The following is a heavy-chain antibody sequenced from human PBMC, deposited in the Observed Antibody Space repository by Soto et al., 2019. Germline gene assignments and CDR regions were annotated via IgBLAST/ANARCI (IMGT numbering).Heavy chain of an antibody. J-gene: IGHJ4*02. D-gene: IGHD6-19*01. CDR2: IIPIFGTA. Sequence: GASVKVSCKASGGTFSSYAISWVRQAPGQGLEWMGGIIPIFGTANYAQKFQGRVTITADESTSTAYMELSSLRSEDTAVYYCARDSSGWYAGFDYWGQGTLVTVSS. CDR1: GGTFSSYA. CDR3: ARDSSGWYAGFDY. V-gene: IGHV1-69*13.